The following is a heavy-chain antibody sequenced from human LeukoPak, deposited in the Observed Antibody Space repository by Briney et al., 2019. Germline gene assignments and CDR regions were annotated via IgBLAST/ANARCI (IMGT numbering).Heavy chain of an antibody. Sequence: PGGSLRLSCAGSGFTFSSNDMSWVRQPPGKGLEWVSYISITSKTIKYADSVKGRFTISRDNSKNTLYLQMNSLRAEDTAVYYCARVGKEGPTYYYDSSGYPFDYWGQGTLVTVSS. CDR3: ARVGKEGPTYYYDSSGYPFDY. CDR2: ISITSKTI. D-gene: IGHD3-22*01. J-gene: IGHJ4*02. V-gene: IGHV3-48*01. CDR1: GFTFSSND.